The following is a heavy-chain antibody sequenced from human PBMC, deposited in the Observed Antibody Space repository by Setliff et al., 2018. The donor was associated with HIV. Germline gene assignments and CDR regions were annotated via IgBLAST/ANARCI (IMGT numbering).Heavy chain of an antibody. CDR2: IHYDGGT. D-gene: IGHD3-10*01. J-gene: IGHJ5*02. Sequence: PSETLSLTCTVSGGSFSSKSVYWAWIRQPPGQGPEWIGSIHYDGGTYYNPSLKSRVHISIDTSKSEFSLKVNSVTAADTAVYFCARYHYGVDWFDPWGRGTLVTVSS. CDR1: GGSFSSKSVY. V-gene: IGHV4-39*07. CDR3: ARYHYGVDWFDP.